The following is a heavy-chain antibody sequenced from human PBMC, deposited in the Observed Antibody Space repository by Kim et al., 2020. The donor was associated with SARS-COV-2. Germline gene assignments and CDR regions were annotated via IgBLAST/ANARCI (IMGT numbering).Heavy chain of an antibody. Sequence: SETLSLTCAVYGGSFSGYYWSWIRQPPGKGLEWIGEINHSGSTNYNPSLKSRVTISVDTSKNHFSLKLSSVTAADTAVYYCARAGYSSGWSLYYYYYGMDVWGQGTTVTVSS. V-gene: IGHV4-34*01. CDR1: GGSFSGYY. J-gene: IGHJ6*02. D-gene: IGHD6-19*01. CDR3: ARAGYSSGWSLYYYYYGMDV. CDR2: INHSGST.